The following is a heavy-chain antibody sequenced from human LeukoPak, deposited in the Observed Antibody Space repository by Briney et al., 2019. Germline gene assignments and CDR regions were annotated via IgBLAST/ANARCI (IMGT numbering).Heavy chain of an antibody. CDR3: ARDFPYGDYATSYFDY. J-gene: IGHJ4*02. CDR1: GGSISSYY. D-gene: IGHD4-17*01. Sequence: KPSETLSLTCTVSGGSISSYYWSWIRQPPGKGLEWIGYIYYSGSTNYNPSLKSRVTMSVDTSKNQFSLKLSPVTAADTAVYYCARDFPYGDYATSYFDYWGQGTLVTVSS. CDR2: IYYSGST. V-gene: IGHV4-59*12.